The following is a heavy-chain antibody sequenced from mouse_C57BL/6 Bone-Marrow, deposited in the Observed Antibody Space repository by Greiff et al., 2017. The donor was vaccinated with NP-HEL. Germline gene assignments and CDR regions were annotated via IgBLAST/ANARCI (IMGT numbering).Heavy chain of an antibody. Sequence: VHVKQSGPVLVKPGASVKMSCKASGYTFTDYYMNWVKQSHGKSLEWIGVINPYNGGTSYNQKFKGKATLTVDKSSSTAYMELNSLTSEDSAVYYCARREGFAYWGQGTLVTVSA. J-gene: IGHJ3*01. CDR2: INPYNGGT. CDR3: ARREGFAY. CDR1: GYTFTDYY. V-gene: IGHV1-19*01.